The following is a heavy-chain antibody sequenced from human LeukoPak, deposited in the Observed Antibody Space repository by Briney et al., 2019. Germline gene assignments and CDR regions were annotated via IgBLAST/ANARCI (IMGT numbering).Heavy chain of an antibody. CDR2: IYSSGGGGTT. J-gene: IGHJ4*02. D-gene: IGHD3-10*01. CDR3: ARVLGSGSYADY. CDR1: GITVSSNY. V-gene: IGHV3-53*01. Sequence: PGGSLRLSCAASGITVSSNYMSWVRQAPGKGLEWVSVIYSSGGGGTTFYADSVKGRFTISRDSSKNTLYLQMDSLRAEDTAVYYCARVLGSGSYADYWGQGTLVTVSS.